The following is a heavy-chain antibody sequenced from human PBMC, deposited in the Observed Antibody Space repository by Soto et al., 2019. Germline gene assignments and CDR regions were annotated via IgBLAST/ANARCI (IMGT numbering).Heavy chain of an antibody. V-gene: IGHV4-34*01. CDR1: GGSFSGYY. Sequence: SETLSLTCAVYGGSFSGYYWSWIRQPPGKGLEWIGEFNHSGSTNYNPSLKSRVTISVDTSKNQFSLKLSSVTAADTAVYYCARVLGSSSIAARRNRDYYYYGMDVWGQGTTVTVSS. J-gene: IGHJ6*02. CDR3: ARVLGSSSIAARRNRDYYYYGMDV. D-gene: IGHD6-6*01. CDR2: FNHSGST.